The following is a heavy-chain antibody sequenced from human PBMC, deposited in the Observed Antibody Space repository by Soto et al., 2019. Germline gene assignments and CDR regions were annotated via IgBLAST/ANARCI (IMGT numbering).Heavy chain of an antibody. CDR1: GFTFSNYW. CDR2: INSDGSVS. D-gene: IGHD2-15*01. J-gene: IGHJ6*03. V-gene: IGHV3-74*02. CDR3: ARGDCVGGTCYSLAGSFYYYMDV. Sequence: EVQLVESGGGLVQPGGSLRLSCAASGFTFSNYWMYGVRQAPGKGLEWVSRINSDGSVSSHADSVKGRLTISRDNVKNTLYLHMDSRRAEDTAVYYCARGDCVGGTCYSLAGSFYYYMDVWGKGTTVTVFS.